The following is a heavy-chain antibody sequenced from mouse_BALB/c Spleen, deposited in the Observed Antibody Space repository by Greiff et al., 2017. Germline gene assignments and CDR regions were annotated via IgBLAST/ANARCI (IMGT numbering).Heavy chain of an antibody. J-gene: IGHJ1*01. V-gene: IGHV3-2*02. CDR2: ISYSGST. CDR3: ARWSSTMIPGWYFDV. D-gene: IGHD2-4*01. Sequence: EVKLMESGPGLVKPSQSLSLTCTVTGYSITSDYAWNWIRQFPGNKLEWMGYISYSGSTSYNPSLKSRISITRDTSKNQFFLQLNSVTTEDTATYYCARWSSTMIPGWYFDVWGAGTTVTVSS. CDR1: GYSITSDYA.